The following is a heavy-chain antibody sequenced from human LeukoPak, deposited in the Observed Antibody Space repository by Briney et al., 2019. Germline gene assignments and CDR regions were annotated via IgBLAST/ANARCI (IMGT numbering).Heavy chain of an antibody. Sequence: ASVKVSCKASGYTFTDHYMHWVRQAPGQGLEWMGWINPNSGGTIYAQKFQGRVTMTRDTSISTAFMELSRLRSDDTAVYYCAREYGSGSYTGIDYWGQGTLVTVSS. CDR3: AREYGSGSYTGIDY. J-gene: IGHJ4*02. CDR2: INPNSGGT. CDR1: GYTFTDHY. V-gene: IGHV1-2*02. D-gene: IGHD3-10*01.